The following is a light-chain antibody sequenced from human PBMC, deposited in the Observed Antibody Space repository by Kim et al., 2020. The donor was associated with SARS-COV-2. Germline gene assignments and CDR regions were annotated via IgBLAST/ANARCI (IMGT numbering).Light chain of an antibody. CDR2: RND. J-gene: IGLJ1*01. CDR3: AARDDSLSGYV. CDR1: SSNIGSHA. Sequence: GQRVTISCSGSSSNIGSHAVYWYQQFPGTAPKLLIYRNDQRPAGVPDRFSGSESGTSASLAISGLRSADEADYYCAARDDSLSGYVFGAGTKVTVL. V-gene: IGLV1-47*01.